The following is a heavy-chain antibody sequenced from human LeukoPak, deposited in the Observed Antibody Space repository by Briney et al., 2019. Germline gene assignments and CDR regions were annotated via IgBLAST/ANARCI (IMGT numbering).Heavy chain of an antibody. Sequence: GSLRLSCAASGFTFSNYWMSWVRQAPGKGLEWVANIKQDGSDKYYVDSVKGRFTISRDNAKNSLYLQMNSLRAEDTAVYYCAIIPRAAAGPSARSPFHYWGQGTLVTVSS. CDR2: IKQDGSDK. CDR3: AIIPRAAAGPSARSPFHY. D-gene: IGHD6-13*01. J-gene: IGHJ4*02. V-gene: IGHV3-7*01. CDR1: GFTFSNYW.